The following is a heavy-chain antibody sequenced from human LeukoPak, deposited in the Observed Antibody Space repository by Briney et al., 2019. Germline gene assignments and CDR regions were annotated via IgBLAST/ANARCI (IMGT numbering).Heavy chain of an antibody. V-gene: IGHV3-66*02. CDR2: IYSGGST. CDR3: ATVVRGTNNDY. Sequence: GGSLRLSCAASGFTFSSYWMSWVRQAPGKGLEWVSVIYSGGSTYYADSVKGRFTISRDNSKNALYLQMNSLRAEDTAVYYCATVVRGTNNDYWGQGTLVTVSS. D-gene: IGHD3-10*01. J-gene: IGHJ4*02. CDR1: GFTFSSYW.